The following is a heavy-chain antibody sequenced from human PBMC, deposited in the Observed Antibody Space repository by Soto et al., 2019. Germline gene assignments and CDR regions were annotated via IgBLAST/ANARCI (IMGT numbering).Heavy chain of an antibody. CDR2: ISYDGSNK. V-gene: IGHV3-30-3*01. Sequence: QVQLVESGGGVVQPGRSLRLSCAASGFTFSSYAMHWVRQAPGKGLEWVAVISYDGSNKYYADSVKGRFTISRDNPKNTLYLQMNSLRAEDTAVYYCARYRGDFDAFDIWGQGTMVTVSS. CDR3: ARYRGDFDAFDI. CDR1: GFTFSSYA. D-gene: IGHD2-21*02. J-gene: IGHJ3*02.